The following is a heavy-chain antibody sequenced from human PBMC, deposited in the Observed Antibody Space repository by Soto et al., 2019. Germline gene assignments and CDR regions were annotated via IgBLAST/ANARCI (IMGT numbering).Heavy chain of an antibody. CDR1: GGSFSGYY. CDR3: ARTGTYDILTGYPIDY. V-gene: IGHV4-34*01. Sequence: SETLSLTCAVYGGSFSGYYWSWIRQPPGKGLEWIGEINHSGSTNYNPSLKSRVTISVDTSKNQFSLKLSSVTAADTAVYYCARTGTYDILTGYPIDYWGQGTLVTV. J-gene: IGHJ4*02. CDR2: INHSGST. D-gene: IGHD3-9*01.